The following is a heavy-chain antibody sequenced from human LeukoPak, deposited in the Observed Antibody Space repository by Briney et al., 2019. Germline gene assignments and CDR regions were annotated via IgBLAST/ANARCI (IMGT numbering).Heavy chain of an antibody. CDR2: VDHTGST. CDR3: ARQTGSGLFILP. CDR1: DDSITMYY. V-gene: IGHV4-59*08. D-gene: IGHD3/OR15-3a*01. Sequence: PSETLSLTCSVSDDSITMYYWTWIRQPPGKGLEWIGYVDHTGSTNFNPSLNGRVSISRDTTKNLFSLRLTSVTAADTAVYYCARQTGSGLFILPGGQGTLVTVSS. J-gene: IGHJ4*02.